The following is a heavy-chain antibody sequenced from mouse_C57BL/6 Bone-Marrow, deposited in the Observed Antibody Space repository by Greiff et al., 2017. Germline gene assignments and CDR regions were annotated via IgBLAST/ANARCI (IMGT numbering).Heavy chain of an antibody. V-gene: IGHV1-64*01. CDR2: IHPNSGST. D-gene: IGHD1-1*01. Sequence: QVQLQQPGAELVKPGASVKLSCKASGYTFTSYWMHWVKQRPGQGLEWIGMIHPNSGSTNYNEKFKSKATLTVEQSSSTAYMQLSSLTSEDSAVYYCARMTCWNYGSTRDYWGQGTTLTVSS. J-gene: IGHJ2*01. CDR1: GYTFTSYW. CDR3: ARMTCWNYGSTRDY.